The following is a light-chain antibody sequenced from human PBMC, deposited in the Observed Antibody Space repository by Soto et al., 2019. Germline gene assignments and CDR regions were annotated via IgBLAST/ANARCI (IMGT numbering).Light chain of an antibody. Sequence: EIVLTQSPATLSLSPGERATVSCRASQSVSSYLAWYQQKPGQAPRLLIYDASNRATGIPARFSGSGSGTDFTLTISSLEPDDFAVYYCQQRGNWPWTFGQGTKVEIK. CDR1: QSVSSY. CDR2: DAS. J-gene: IGKJ1*01. V-gene: IGKV3-11*01. CDR3: QQRGNWPWT.